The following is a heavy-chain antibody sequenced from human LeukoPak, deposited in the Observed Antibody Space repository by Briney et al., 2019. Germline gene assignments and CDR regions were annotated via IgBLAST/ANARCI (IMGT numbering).Heavy chain of an antibody. CDR1: GGTFSSYA. D-gene: IGHD2-2*01. J-gene: IGHJ3*02. CDR2: IIPILDIA. V-gene: IGHV1-69*04. Sequence: ASVKVSCKASGGTFSSYAISWVRQAPGQGLEWMGRIIPILDIANYAQKFQGRVTITADKSTSTAYMELSSLRSEDTAVYYCAREPGIVVVPAAPGLTGRGGPWAFDIWGQGTMVTVSS. CDR3: AREPGIVVVPAAPGLTGRGGPWAFDI.